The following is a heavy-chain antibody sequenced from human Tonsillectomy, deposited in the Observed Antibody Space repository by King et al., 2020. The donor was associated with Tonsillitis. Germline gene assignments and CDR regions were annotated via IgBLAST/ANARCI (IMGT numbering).Heavy chain of an antibody. Sequence: VQLVESGGGLVQPGGSLRLSCAASGFAFSNYWMSWVRQAPGKGLEWVANIRQDGSEKYYVDSVKGRFTISRDNAQNSLYLQMNSLRAEDTAVYYCASPPLFGDSRYYVDYSGQGTLVTVSS. CDR1: GFAFSNYW. D-gene: IGHD4-17*01. CDR2: IRQDGSEK. J-gene: IGHJ4*02. CDR3: ASPPLFGDSRYYVDY. V-gene: IGHV3-7*03.